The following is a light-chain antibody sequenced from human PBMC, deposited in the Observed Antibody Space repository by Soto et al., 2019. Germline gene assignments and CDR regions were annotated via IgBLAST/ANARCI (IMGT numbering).Light chain of an antibody. J-gene: IGKJ1*01. V-gene: IGKV1-5*01. Sequence: DIQMTQSPSTLSASVGDRVTITCRASQSISSWLAWYQQKPGKAPKLLIYDASRWESGVPSRFSGSGSGTEFTLTISSLQPDDFAAYYCQQYNSYSRTFGQGTKVEIK. CDR2: DAS. CDR3: QQYNSYSRT. CDR1: QSISSW.